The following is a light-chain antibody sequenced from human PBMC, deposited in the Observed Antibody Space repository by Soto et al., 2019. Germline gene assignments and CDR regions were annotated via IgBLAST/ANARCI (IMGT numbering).Light chain of an antibody. CDR2: AAS. V-gene: IGKV1-39*01. CDR1: QSISNY. CDR3: QQSYSTPRT. J-gene: IGKJ1*01. Sequence: DIQMTQSPSSLSASVGDRVTITCRASQSISNYLKWYQQKPGKAPKLLIYAASSLQSGVPSRFSGSGSGTDFTLTISSLQPEDFATYYCQQSYSTPRTFGQGTKV.